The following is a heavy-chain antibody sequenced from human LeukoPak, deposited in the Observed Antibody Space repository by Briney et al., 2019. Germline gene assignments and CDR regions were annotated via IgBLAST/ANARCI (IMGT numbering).Heavy chain of an antibody. J-gene: IGHJ6*02. CDR2: ISYDGTNK. V-gene: IGHV3-30*18. D-gene: IGHD2/OR15-2a*01. CDR1: GFTFSNYA. Sequence: GGSLRLSCAASGFTFSNYAMHWVRQAPGKGLEWVAVISYDGTNKYYPDSVKGRFTISRDDSYNTLYLQVDSLTAEDTAVYYCAKESTTYYYYGMHVWGQGTTVTVSS. CDR3: AKESTTYYYYGMHV.